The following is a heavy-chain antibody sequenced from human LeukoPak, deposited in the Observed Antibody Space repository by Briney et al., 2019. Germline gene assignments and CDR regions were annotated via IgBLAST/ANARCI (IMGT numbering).Heavy chain of an antibody. Sequence: GGSLRLSCEASGFTFSRYAMSWVRQAPGKGLEWVSAISGSGGSTYYADSVKGRFTVSRDNSKNTLYLQMNSLRAEDTAVYYCAKAMYSSGWDTFDYWGQGTLVTVSS. J-gene: IGHJ4*02. D-gene: IGHD6-19*01. CDR2: ISGSGGST. V-gene: IGHV3-23*01. CDR1: GFTFSRYA. CDR3: AKAMYSSGWDTFDY.